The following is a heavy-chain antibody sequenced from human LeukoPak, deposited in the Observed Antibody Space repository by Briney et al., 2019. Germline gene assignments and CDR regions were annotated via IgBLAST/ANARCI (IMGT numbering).Heavy chain of an antibody. J-gene: IGHJ4*02. V-gene: IGHV3-23*01. D-gene: IGHD1-1*01. CDR3: AKVRSGSANWALRIFDN. Sequence: PGGSLRLSCAASGFTFSNYAMSWVRQAPGKGLEWVSEISGSGGSTYYADSVKGRFTISRDNSKNTLSLQMNSLKAEDTAVYYCAKVRSGSANWALRIFDNWGQGTLVTVSS. CDR2: ISGSGGST. CDR1: GFTFSNYA.